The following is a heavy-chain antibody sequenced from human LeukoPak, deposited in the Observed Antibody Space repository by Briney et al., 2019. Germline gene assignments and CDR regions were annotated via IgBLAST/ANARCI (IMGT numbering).Heavy chain of an antibody. J-gene: IGHJ2*01. V-gene: IGHV3-11*04. CDR2: ITNTGNTI. D-gene: IGHD1-26*01. CDR3: ARTMNSGSPRPLDL. Sequence: GGSLRLSCAASGFTFSDYYMSWIRQAPGKGLEWISYITNTGNTIYYADSVKGRFTVSRDNAKNSLYLQMNSLGAEDTAVYYCARTMNSGSPRPLDLWGRGTLVTVSS. CDR1: GFTFSDYY.